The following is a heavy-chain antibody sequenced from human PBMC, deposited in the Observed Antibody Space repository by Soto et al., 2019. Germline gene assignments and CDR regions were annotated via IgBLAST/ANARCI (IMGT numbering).Heavy chain of an antibody. J-gene: IGHJ6*02. V-gene: IGHV3-48*02. D-gene: IGHD3-10*01. CDR1: GFTFSSHT. CDR3: ARRITMVRGPYYYYAMDV. CDR2: ITSTSSTK. Sequence: EVQLVESGGGLVQPGGSLRLSCAASGFTFSSHTMNWVRQAPGKGLEWISYITSTSSTKNYEDSVKGRFTIARDNANNSLYLQMNSLRDEDTAVYYCARRITMVRGPYYYYAMDVWGQGTTVTVSS.